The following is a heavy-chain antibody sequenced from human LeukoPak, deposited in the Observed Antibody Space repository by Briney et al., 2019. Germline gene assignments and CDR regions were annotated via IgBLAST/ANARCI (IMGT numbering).Heavy chain of an antibody. J-gene: IGHJ6*03. CDR1: GGTFSSSA. V-gene: IGHV1-69*05. Sequence: SVKVSCKASGGTFSSSAISWVRQAPGQGLEWMGRIIPIFGTANYAQKFQGRVTITTDESTSTAYMELSSLRSEDTAVYYRASGAASARPFYYYMDVWGKGTTVTVSS. CDR3: ASGAASARPFYYYMDV. D-gene: IGHD6-6*01. CDR2: IIPIFGTA.